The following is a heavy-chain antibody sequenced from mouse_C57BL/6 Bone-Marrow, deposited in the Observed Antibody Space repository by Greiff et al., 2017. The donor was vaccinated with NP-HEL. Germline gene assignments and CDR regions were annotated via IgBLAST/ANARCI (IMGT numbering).Heavy chain of an antibody. J-gene: IGHJ4*01. CDR3: ARIRAKDGYYCYAMDY. Sequence: ESGPGILQPSQTLSLTCSFSGFSLSTFGMGVGWIRQPSGKGLEWLAHIWWDDDKYYNPALKSRLSIAEDTSKNQVFLKIANVDTADTATYYCARIRAKDGYYCYAMDYWGQGTSVTVSS. CDR1: GFSLSTFGMG. D-gene: IGHD2-3*01. CDR2: IWWDDDK. V-gene: IGHV8-8*01.